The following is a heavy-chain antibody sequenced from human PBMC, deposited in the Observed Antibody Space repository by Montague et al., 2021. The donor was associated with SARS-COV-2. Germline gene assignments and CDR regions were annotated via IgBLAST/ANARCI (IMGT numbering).Heavy chain of an antibody. D-gene: IGHD3-10*01. CDR2: IYTSGST. CDR3: ARHCVVRGVSAGWFDP. V-gene: IGHV4-61*02. J-gene: IGHJ5*02. Sequence: TLSLTCTVSGGSISSGSYYWSRIRQPAGKGLEWIGRIYTSGSTNYNPSLKSRVTISVDTSKNQFSLKLSSVTAADTAVYYCARHCVVRGVSAGWFDPWGQGTLVTVSS. CDR1: GGSISSGSYY.